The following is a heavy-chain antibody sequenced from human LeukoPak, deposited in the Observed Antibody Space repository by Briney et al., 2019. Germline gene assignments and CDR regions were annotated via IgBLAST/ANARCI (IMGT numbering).Heavy chain of an antibody. J-gene: IGHJ4*02. Sequence: SETLSLTCTASGGSISSSSYYWGWIRQPPEKGLEWIGSIYYSGSTYQSPSLRSRVTISVDTSKNQISLELNSVTAADTALYFCATLPTVMNLYFFEQWGQGTLVTVSS. CDR2: IYYSGST. CDR1: GGSISSSSYY. V-gene: IGHV4-39*01. D-gene: IGHD3-16*01. CDR3: ATLPTVMNLYFFEQ.